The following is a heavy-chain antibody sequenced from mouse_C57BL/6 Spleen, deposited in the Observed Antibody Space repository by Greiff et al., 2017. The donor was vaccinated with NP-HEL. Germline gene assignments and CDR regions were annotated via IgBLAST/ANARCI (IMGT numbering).Heavy chain of an antibody. J-gene: IGHJ3*01. CDR1: GYTFTSYW. CDR3: AREYDYDEAWFAY. CDR2: IYPGSGST. D-gene: IGHD2-4*01. V-gene: IGHV1-55*01. Sequence: QVHVKQPGAELVKPGASVKMSCKASGYTFTSYWITWVKQRPGQGLEWIGDIYPGSGSTNYNEKFKSKATLTVDTSSSTAYMQLSSLTSEDSAVYYCAREYDYDEAWFAYWGQGTLVTVSA.